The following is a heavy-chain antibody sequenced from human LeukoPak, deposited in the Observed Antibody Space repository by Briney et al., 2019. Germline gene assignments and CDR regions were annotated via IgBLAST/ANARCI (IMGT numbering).Heavy chain of an antibody. D-gene: IGHD3-10*01. J-gene: IGHJ5*02. Sequence: SETLSLTCTVSGGSISSYYWSWIRQPPGKGLEWIGYIYYSGSTNYNPSLKSRVTISVDTSKNQLSLKLSSVTAADTAVYYCARLGYGSGTWGQGTLVTVSS. CDR2: IYYSGST. CDR3: ARLGYGSGT. V-gene: IGHV4-59*08. CDR1: GGSISSYY.